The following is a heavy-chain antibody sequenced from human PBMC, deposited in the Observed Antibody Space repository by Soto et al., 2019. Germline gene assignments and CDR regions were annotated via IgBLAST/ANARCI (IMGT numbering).Heavy chain of an antibody. CDR1: GGSISSYY. Sequence: LSLTCTVSGGSISSYYWSWIRQPPGKGLEWIGYIYYSGSTNYNPSLKSRGSISIDTSKNQFSLKLSSVTAADTAVYYCARNRRAVVTAIDYWGQGTLVTVSS. V-gene: IGHV4-59*01. CDR3: ARNRRAVVTAIDY. D-gene: IGHD2-21*02. CDR2: IYYSGST. J-gene: IGHJ4*02.